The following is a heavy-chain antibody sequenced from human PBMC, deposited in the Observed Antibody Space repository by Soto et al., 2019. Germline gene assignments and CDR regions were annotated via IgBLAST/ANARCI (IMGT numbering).Heavy chain of an antibody. D-gene: IGHD3-10*01. V-gene: IGHV3-30*18. CDR3: AKQYGWTYYYGSGSFHY. J-gene: IGHJ4*02. Sequence: PGGSLRLSCAASGFTFSSYGMHWVRQAPGKGLEWVAVISYDGSNKYYADSVKGRFTISRDNSKNTLYLQMNSLRAEDTAVYYCAKQYGWTYYYGSGSFHYWGQGTLVTVSS. CDR1: GFTFSSYG. CDR2: ISYDGSNK.